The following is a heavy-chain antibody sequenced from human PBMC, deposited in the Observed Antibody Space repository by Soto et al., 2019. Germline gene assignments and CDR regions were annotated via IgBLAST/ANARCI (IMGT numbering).Heavy chain of an antibody. Sequence: ASVKVSCKASGYTFTSYAMHWVRQAPGQRLEWMGWINAGNGNTKYSQKFQGRVTITRDTSATTAYMELNSLRSDDTAVYYCAREFRSTFYYGTDNRYYFDYWGQGTLVTVSS. CDR2: INAGNGNT. CDR1: GYTFTSYA. D-gene: IGHD2-8*02. V-gene: IGHV1-3*01. CDR3: AREFRSTFYYGTDNRYYFDY. J-gene: IGHJ4*01.